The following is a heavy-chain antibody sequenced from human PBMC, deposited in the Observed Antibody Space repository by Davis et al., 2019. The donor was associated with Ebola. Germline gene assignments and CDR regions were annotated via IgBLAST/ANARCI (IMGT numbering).Heavy chain of an antibody. V-gene: IGHV3-49*04. CDR2: IRSKAYGGTT. J-gene: IGHJ6*02. D-gene: IGHD2-2*01. Sequence: GGSLRLSCTASGFTFGDYAMSWVRQAPGKGLEWVGFIRSKAYGGTTEYAASVKGRFTISRDDSKSIAYLQMNSLKTEDTAVYYCTRDRDRYCSSTSCYWYYYYGMDVWGQGTTVTVSS. CDR3: TRDRDRYCSSTSCYWYYYYGMDV. CDR1: GFTFGDYA.